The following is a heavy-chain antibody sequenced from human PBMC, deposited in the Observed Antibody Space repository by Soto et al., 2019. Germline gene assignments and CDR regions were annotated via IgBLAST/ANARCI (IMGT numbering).Heavy chain of an antibody. CDR1: GFTFSSYW. D-gene: IGHD2-8*01. J-gene: IGHJ6*03. CDR3: ARDNNGPFYYDYYMDV. Sequence: EVQLVESGGGLVQPGGSLRLSCAASGFTFSSYWMSWVRQAPGKGLEWVANIKQDGSEKYYVDSVKGRFTISRDNAKNSLYLQMNSLRAEDTAVYYCARDNNGPFYYDYYMDVWGKGTTVTVSS. CDR2: IKQDGSEK. V-gene: IGHV3-7*01.